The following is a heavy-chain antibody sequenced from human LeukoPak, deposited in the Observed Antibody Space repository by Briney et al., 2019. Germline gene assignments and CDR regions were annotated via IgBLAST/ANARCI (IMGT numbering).Heavy chain of an antibody. D-gene: IGHD3-3*01. J-gene: IGHJ4*02. Sequence: PSETLSLTCGVSGGSVINTNWWTWVRQPPGKGLEWIGEVHLDGRTNYNPSLESRFTMSVDVSENQVSLKLTSVTAANTAVYYCAREGGFYRPLDYSGQGTLVTVSS. V-gene: IGHV4-4*02. CDR3: AREGGFYRPLDY. CDR1: GGSVINTNW. CDR2: VHLDGRT.